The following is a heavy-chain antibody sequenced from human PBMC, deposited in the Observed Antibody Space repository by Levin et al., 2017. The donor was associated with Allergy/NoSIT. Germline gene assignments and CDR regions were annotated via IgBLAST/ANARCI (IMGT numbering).Heavy chain of an antibody. CDR3: ARDGHYGDYFDC. D-gene: IGHD4-17*01. J-gene: IGHJ4*02. CDR2: IFYSGTT. CDR1: GGSVSSGSYY. Sequence: SQTLSLTCSVSGGSVSSGSYYWSWIRQPPGKGLEWIGYIFYSGTTNYNLSLKSRVTILVDTSKNQFSLKLSSVTAADTAVYYCARDGHYGDYFDCWGQGTLVTVSA. V-gene: IGHV4-61*01.